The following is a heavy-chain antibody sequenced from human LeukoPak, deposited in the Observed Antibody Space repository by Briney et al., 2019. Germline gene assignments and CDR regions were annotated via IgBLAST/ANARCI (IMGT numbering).Heavy chain of an antibody. V-gene: IGHV3-30*02. CDR3: AKDLTYYYDSSGYYTFDY. Sequence: GGSLRLSCAASGFTFSSYGMHWVRQAPGKGLEWVAFIRYDGSNKYYADSVKGRFTISRDNSKNNLYLQMNSLRAEDMAVYYCAKDLTYYYDSSGYYTFDYWGQGTLVTVSS. CDR2: IRYDGSNK. J-gene: IGHJ4*02. D-gene: IGHD3-22*01. CDR1: GFTFSSYG.